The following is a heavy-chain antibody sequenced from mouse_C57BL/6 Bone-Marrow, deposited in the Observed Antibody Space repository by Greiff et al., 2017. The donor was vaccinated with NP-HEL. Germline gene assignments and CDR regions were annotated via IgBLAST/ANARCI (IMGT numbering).Heavy chain of an antibody. V-gene: IGHV1-62-2*01. Sequence: QVQLQQSGAELVKPGASVKLSCKASGYTFTEYTIHWVKQRPGQGLEWIGWFYPGSGSIKYNEKFKDKATLTADKSSSTVYMELSRLTSEDSAVYFCARHEDRLYYSNPYAMDGWGQGASVTVSS. CDR1: GYTFTEYT. CDR3: ARHEDRLYYSNPYAMDG. D-gene: IGHD2-5*01. CDR2: FYPGSGSI. J-gene: IGHJ4*01.